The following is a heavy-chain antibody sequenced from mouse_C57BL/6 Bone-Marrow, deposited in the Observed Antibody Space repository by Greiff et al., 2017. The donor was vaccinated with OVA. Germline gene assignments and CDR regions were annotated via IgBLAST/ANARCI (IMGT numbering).Heavy chain of an antibody. J-gene: IGHJ4*01. D-gene: IGHD1-1*01. Sequence: QVQLQQSGPGLVQPSQSLSITCTVSGFSLTSYGVHWVRQSPGKGLEWLGVIWRGGSTDYNAAFMSRLSITKDNSKSQVFFKMNSLQADDTAIYYCAKRATTVAYAMDYWGQGTSVTVSS. CDR3: AKRATTVAYAMDY. V-gene: IGHV2-5*01. CDR2: IWRGGST. CDR1: GFSLTSYG.